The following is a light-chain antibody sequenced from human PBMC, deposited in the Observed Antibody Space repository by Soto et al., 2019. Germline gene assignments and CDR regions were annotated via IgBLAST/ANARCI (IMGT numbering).Light chain of an antibody. Sequence: EIVLTQSQVTLSFSPGDRATLTCRAGRRVSSNYLAWYQQKPGQAPRLLIYDASNRATGIPARFSGSGSGTDFTLTISSLEPEDFAVYYCQQRSNWPPITFGQGTRLEIK. J-gene: IGKJ5*01. CDR3: QQRSNWPPIT. CDR1: RRVSSNY. V-gene: IGKV3-11*01. CDR2: DAS.